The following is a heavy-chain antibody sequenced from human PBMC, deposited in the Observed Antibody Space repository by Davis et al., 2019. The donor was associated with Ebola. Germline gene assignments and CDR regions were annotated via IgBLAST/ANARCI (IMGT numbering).Heavy chain of an antibody. V-gene: IGHV3-23*01. D-gene: IGHD6-6*01. CDR2: ISGTGGGT. CDR3: AKEGGGAAQDY. CDR1: GFNFIYYA. J-gene: IGHJ4*02. Sequence: GESLKISCAASGFNFIYYAMTWVRQAPGKGLEWVSTISGTGGGTYYADSVKGRFTISRDNAKNTLSLQMNSLRAEDTAVYCCAKEGGGAAQDYWGQGTLDTVSS.